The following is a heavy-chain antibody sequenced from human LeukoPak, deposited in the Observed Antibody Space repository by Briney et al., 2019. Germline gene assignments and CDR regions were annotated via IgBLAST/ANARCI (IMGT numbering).Heavy chain of an antibody. D-gene: IGHD3-10*01. CDR1: GDSVSSNSAA. V-gene: IGHV6-1*01. CDR2: TYYRSKWYN. J-gene: IGHJ6*02. Sequence: SQTLSLTCAISGDSVSSNSAAWNWIRQSPSRGLEWLGRTYYRSKWYNDYAVSVKSRITINPDTSKNQFSLQLNSVTPEDTAVYYCARDRGPQRYYYYYYGMDVWGQGTTVTVSS. CDR3: ARDRGPQRYYYYYYGMDV.